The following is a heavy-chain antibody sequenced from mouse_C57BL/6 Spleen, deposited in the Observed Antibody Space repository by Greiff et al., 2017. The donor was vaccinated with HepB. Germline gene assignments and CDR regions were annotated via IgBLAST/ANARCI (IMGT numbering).Heavy chain of an antibody. CDR3: ARPYYYGSSYGYFDV. CDR1: GYAFSSSW. V-gene: IGHV1-82*01. D-gene: IGHD1-1*01. Sequence: VQLQQSGPELVKPGASVKISCKASGYAFSSSWMNWVKQRPGKGLEWIGRIYPGDGDTNYNGKFKGKATLTADKSSSTAYMQLSSLTSEDSAVYFCARPYYYGSSYGYFDVWGTGTTVTVSS. J-gene: IGHJ1*03. CDR2: IYPGDGDT.